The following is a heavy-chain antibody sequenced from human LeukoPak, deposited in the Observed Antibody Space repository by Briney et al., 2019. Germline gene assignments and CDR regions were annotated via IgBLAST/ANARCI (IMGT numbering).Heavy chain of an antibody. CDR1: GGSISTSY. Sequence: SETLSLTCSVSGGSISTSYWNWIXQPPGKGLEWIGNIHYSGSTNYNPSLKSRVTISIDTSRHQFSLKLNSVTAADTAVYYCVSQGSWGQGTLVTVSS. CDR2: IHYSGST. V-gene: IGHV4-59*08. J-gene: IGHJ4*02. CDR3: VSQGS.